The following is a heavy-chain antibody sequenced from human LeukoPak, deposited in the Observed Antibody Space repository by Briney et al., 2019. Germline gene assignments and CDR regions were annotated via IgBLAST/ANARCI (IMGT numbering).Heavy chain of an antibody. CDR3: APDCSGGSCYPLNWFDP. CDR2: IIPIFGIA. D-gene: IGHD2-15*01. V-gene: IGHV1-69*04. J-gene: IGHJ5*02. Sequence: GASVKVSCKASGGTSSSYAISWVRQAPGQGPEWMGRIIPIFGIANYAQKFQGRVTITADKSTSTAYMELSSLRSEDTAVYYCAPDCSGGSCYPLNWFDPWGQGTLVTVSS. CDR1: GGTSSSYA.